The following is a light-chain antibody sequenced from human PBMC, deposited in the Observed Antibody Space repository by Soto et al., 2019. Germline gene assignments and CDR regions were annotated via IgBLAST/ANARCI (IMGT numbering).Light chain of an antibody. CDR2: GVS. V-gene: IGKV1-12*01. J-gene: IGKJ1*01. CDR1: QGLDTS. CDR3: QQTISFPWT. Sequence: DDQITLSPFSLSASVTYTVTIICGASQGLDTSLAWYQRKPGKAPKLLIYGVSTLQSGVPSRFSGSGSGTDFTLTISRLQPDDFATYYCQQTISFPWTFGQGTKVDI.